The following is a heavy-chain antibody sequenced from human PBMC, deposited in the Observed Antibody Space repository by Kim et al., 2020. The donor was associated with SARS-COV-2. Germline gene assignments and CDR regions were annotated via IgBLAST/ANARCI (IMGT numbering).Heavy chain of an antibody. V-gene: IGHV3-15*01. CDR2: IKSKTDGRTS. J-gene: IGHJ4*03. Sequence: GGSLRLSCTVSGIPFIDPWFNWVRQAPGKGLEWVGRIKSKTDGRTSDLSAPVRVRFAISRDDSKKTLYLLMNSVKTEDSALYYCTTVSMSWGHWTLGTV. CDR1: GIPFIDPW. D-gene: IGHD3-22*01. CDR3: TTVSMS.